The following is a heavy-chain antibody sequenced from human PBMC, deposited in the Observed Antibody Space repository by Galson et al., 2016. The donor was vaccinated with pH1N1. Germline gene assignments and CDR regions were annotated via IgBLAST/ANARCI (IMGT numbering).Heavy chain of an antibody. V-gene: IGHV3-23*01. CDR1: GFTFINYA. Sequence: SLRLSCAASGFTFINYAMSWVRQAPGKGLEWVSTISGTGDPTYYADSVKGRFTISRDNSNNTVYLRMNSLRVEDTADYYCAKAGAVLRYFDWLFDAFDIWGQGTMVAVSS. J-gene: IGHJ3*02. D-gene: IGHD3-9*01. CDR3: AKAGAVLRYFDWLFDAFDI. CDR2: ISGTGDPT.